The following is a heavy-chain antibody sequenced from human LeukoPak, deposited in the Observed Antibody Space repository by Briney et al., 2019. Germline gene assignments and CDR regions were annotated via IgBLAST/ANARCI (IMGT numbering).Heavy chain of an antibody. D-gene: IGHD3-3*01. Sequence: SVKVSCKASGYTFTSYDINWVRQATGQGLEWMGWMNPNSGNTGYAQKFQGRVTMTRNTSISTAYMELSSLRSEDTAVYYCARHKGYDFWSGYSYYFDYWGQGTLVTVSS. J-gene: IGHJ4*02. CDR3: ARHKGYDFWSGYSYYFDY. V-gene: IGHV1-8*01. CDR1: GYTFTSYD. CDR2: MNPNSGNT.